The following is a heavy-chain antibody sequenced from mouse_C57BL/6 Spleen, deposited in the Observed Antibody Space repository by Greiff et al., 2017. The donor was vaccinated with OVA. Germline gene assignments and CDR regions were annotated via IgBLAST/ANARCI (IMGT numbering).Heavy chain of an antibody. D-gene: IGHD2-1*01. CDR2: INPGSGGT. J-gene: IGHJ2*01. CDR3: ARVGGNYDY. Sequence: QVQLKQSGAELVRPGTSVKVSCKASGYAFTNYLIEWVKQRPGQGLEWIGVINPGSGGTNYNEKFKGKATLTADKSSSTAYMQLSSLTSEDSAVYFCARVGGNYDYWGQGTTLTVSS. V-gene: IGHV1-54*01. CDR1: GYAFTNYL.